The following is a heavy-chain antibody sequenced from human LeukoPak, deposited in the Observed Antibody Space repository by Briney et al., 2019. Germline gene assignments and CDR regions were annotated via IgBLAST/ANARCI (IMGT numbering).Heavy chain of an antibody. CDR3: ARDDYYDSSGLDY. D-gene: IGHD3-22*01. V-gene: IGHV3-23*01. Sequence: PGGSLRLSCAASGFTFSSYVMTWVRQAPGKGLEWVSDISGSGNNAYYADSVKGRFTISRDNSKNTLYLQMNSLRAEDTAVYYCARDDYYDSSGLDYWGQGTLVTISS. CDR1: GFTFSSYV. CDR2: ISGSGNNA. J-gene: IGHJ4*02.